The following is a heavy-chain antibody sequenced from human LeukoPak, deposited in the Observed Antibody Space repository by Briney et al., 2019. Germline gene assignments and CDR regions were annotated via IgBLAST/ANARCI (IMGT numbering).Heavy chain of an antibody. V-gene: IGHV1-2*02. CDR3: ARGTDYGDYGGTWFYYYYMDV. D-gene: IGHD4-17*01. Sequence: ASVKVSCKASGYTFTAHYLHWVRQAPGQGLEWMAWINHNSGGTKYAEKLQGRVTVTRDTSTSTAYMELSRLRSDDTAVYYCARGTDYGDYGGTWFYYYYMDVWGEGTTVTVSS. CDR2: INHNSGGT. CDR1: GYTFTAHY. J-gene: IGHJ6*03.